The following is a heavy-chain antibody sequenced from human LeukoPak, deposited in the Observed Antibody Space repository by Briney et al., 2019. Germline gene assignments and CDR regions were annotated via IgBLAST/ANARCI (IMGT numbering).Heavy chain of an antibody. CDR1: GFTFSNYN. CDR2: IAYDSSNK. CDR3: ARGDVPHEPFDY. J-gene: IGHJ4*02. D-gene: IGHD1-14*01. V-gene: IGHV3-30*04. Sequence: GGSLRLSCAASGFTFSNYNMHWVRQAPGKGLDWAAVIAYDSSNKYYADSVKGRFTISRDNSKSTLYLQMNSLRAEDTAVYYCARGDVPHEPFDYWGQGTLVIVSS.